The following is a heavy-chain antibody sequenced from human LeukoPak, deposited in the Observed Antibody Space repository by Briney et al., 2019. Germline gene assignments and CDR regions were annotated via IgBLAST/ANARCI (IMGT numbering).Heavy chain of an antibody. D-gene: IGHD3-10*01. V-gene: IGHV3-23*01. CDR3: AKVPYSDYGSGRPPFMDV. J-gene: IGHJ6*02. CDR2: ITYSGGTT. CDR1: GFTSSNYA. Sequence: GGSLRLSCAASGFTSSNYAMSWVRQAPGKGLEWVSTITYSGGTTYYADSVKGRFSISRDNSKNTLYLQMDSLRDEDTAVYYCAKVPYSDYGSGRPPFMDVWGHGTTVAISS.